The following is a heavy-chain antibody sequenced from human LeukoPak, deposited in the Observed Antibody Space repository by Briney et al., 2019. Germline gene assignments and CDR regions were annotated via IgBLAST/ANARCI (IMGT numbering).Heavy chain of an antibody. CDR3: ARGHNSGSYYYMDV. D-gene: IGHD6-19*01. CDR1: GFTFINYA. J-gene: IGHJ6*03. Sequence: GGSLRLSCEASGFTFINYAMTWVRQAPGKGAEWVSGFTGGGGGAYYADSVRGRFTISRDNSMNTLSLQMNSLRAEDTAIYYCARGHNSGSYYYMDVWGKGTTVTVSS. CDR2: FTGGGGGA. V-gene: IGHV3-23*01.